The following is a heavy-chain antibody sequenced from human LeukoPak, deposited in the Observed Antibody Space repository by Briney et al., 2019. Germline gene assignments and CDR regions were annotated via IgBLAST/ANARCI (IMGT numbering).Heavy chain of an antibody. D-gene: IGHD3-10*01. CDR3: ARQTGSGLFSLP. Sequence: PSETLSLTCTVSGGFISNYYWGWIRQPPGKGLEWIGSIYFSGGTYYNASLKSRVTISVDTSKNQFSLKLSSVTAADTAVYYCARQTGSGLFSLPGGQGTLVTVSS. CDR2: IYFSGGT. V-gene: IGHV4-39*01. CDR1: GGFISNYY. J-gene: IGHJ4*02.